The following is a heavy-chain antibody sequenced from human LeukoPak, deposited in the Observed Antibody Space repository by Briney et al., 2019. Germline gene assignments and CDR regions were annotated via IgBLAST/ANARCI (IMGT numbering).Heavy chain of an antibody. D-gene: IGHD6-19*01. V-gene: IGHV3-30*04. CDR3: ARPTSPYSSGWYYFDY. CDR1: GFTFSSYA. CDR2: ISYDGSNK. J-gene: IGHJ4*02. Sequence: GGSLRLSCAASGFTFSSYAMHWVRQAPGKGLEWVAVISYDGSNKYYADSVKGRFTISRDNSKNTLYLQMNSLRAEDTAVYYCARPTSPYSSGWYYFDYWGQGTLVTVSS.